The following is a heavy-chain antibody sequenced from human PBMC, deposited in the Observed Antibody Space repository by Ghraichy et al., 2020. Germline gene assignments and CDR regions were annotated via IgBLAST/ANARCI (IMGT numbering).Heavy chain of an antibody. CDR1: EFIFDGYP. CDR3: AKEGGRLGEGAFDV. V-gene: IGHV3-23*01. D-gene: IGHD3-10*01. CDR2: LGADGRST. Sequence: GGSLRLSCAGSEFIFDGYPMTWVRQAPRKGMEWVSTLGADGRSTFYADSVKGRFTISRDKSKRTMYLQMNSLRADDTAVYYCAKEGGRLGEGAFDVWGQGTMVTVSS. J-gene: IGHJ3*01.